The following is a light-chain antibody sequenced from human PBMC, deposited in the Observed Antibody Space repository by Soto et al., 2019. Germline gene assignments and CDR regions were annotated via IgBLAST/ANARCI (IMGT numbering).Light chain of an antibody. CDR2: AAS. V-gene: IGKV1-39*01. Sequence: DIQMNQSPSSLSASVGDRVRITCRSSQSISSYLNWYQQKPGKAPNLLIYAASSLQSGVPSRFSGSGSGTDFTLTISSLQPEDFATYYCQQSYSTPRTFGQGTKVDIK. CDR3: QQSYSTPRT. CDR1: QSISSY. J-gene: IGKJ1*01.